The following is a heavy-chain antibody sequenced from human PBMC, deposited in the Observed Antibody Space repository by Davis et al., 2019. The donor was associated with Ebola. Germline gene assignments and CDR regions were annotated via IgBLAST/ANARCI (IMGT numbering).Heavy chain of an antibody. CDR3: ARQVTVLYLDS. Sequence: PSETLSLTCSVSGGSITSRSYYWGWIRPPPGKGLEWIGSIYYSGSTYYNPSLKSRVTISVDTSKKQFSLKVDSVTAADTAVYYCARQVTVLYLDSWGQGTLVTVSS. V-gene: IGHV4-39*01. D-gene: IGHD4-11*01. J-gene: IGHJ4*02. CDR2: IYYSGST. CDR1: GGSITSRSYY.